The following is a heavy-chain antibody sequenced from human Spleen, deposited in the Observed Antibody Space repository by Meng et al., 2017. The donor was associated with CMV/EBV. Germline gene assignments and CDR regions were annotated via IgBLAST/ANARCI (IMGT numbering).Heavy chain of an antibody. CDR2: INHSGST. V-gene: IGHV4-34*01. CDR3: ARVDIVVVPAANLYYYYGMDV. Sequence: SETLSLTCAVYGGSFSGYYWSWIRQPPGKGLEWIGEINHSGSTNYNPSLKSRVTISVDTYKNQFSLKLSSVTAADTAVYYCARVDIVVVPAANLYYYYGMDVWGQGTTVTVSS. CDR1: GGSFSGYY. J-gene: IGHJ6*02. D-gene: IGHD2-2*03.